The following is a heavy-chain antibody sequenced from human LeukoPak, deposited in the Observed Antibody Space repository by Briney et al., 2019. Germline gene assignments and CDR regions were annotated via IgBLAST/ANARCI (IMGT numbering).Heavy chain of an antibody. CDR1: GYTFTGHY. J-gene: IGHJ4*02. CDR3: ARSQRITMVRGVIIYDY. Sequence: ASVKVSCKASGYTFTGHYMHWVRQAPGQGLEWMGWINPNSGGTNYAQKFQGRVTMTRDTSISTAYMELSRLRSDDTAVYYCARSQRITMVRGVIIYDYWGQGTLVTVSS. V-gene: IGHV1-2*02. D-gene: IGHD3-10*01. CDR2: INPNSGGT.